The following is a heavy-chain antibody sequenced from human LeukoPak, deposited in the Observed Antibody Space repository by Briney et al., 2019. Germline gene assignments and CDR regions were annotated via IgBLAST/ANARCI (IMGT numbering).Heavy chain of an antibody. D-gene: IGHD2-21*02. Sequence: PGGSLRLSCAASGFIVSSHYLSWVRQAPGKGLEWVSVVYSGGTTYYADSVKGRFTISRDNSKNTLYLQMNSLRAADTAVYYCVGGNVYCGCDCYGQWGQGTLVTVSS. CDR2: VYSGGTT. V-gene: IGHV3-53*01. J-gene: IGHJ4*02. CDR1: GFIVSSHY. CDR3: VGGNVYCGCDCYGQ.